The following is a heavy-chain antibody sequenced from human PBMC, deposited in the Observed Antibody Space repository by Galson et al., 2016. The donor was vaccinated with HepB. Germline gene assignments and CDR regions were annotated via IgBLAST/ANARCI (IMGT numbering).Heavy chain of an antibody. CDR1: GFTFGDFA. Sequence: AASGFTFGDFAIHCVRQAPGKGPEWVSGISWNSGRLTYTDSVKGRFTISRDNAKNSLYLQMDSRRPDDTAFYYGATATSGSAYGSRYCLHWGQGTLVTVSS. CDR3: ATATSGSAYGSRYCLH. V-gene: IGHV3-9*01. D-gene: IGHD4-17*01. J-gene: IGHJ1*01. CDR2: ISWNSGRL.